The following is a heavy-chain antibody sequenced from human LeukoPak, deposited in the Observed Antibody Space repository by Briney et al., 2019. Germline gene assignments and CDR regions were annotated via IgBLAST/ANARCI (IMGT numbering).Heavy chain of an antibody. Sequence: PSETLSLTCTVSGGSISSGGYYWSWIRQHPGKGLEWIGYIYYSGSTYYNPSLKSRVTISVDTSKNQFSLKLSSVTAADTAVYYCARDQDYYDSSGYSDAFDIWGQGTMVTVSS. CDR3: ARDQDYYDSSGYSDAFDI. V-gene: IGHV4-31*03. CDR1: GGSISSGGYY. D-gene: IGHD3-22*01. J-gene: IGHJ3*02. CDR2: IYYSGST.